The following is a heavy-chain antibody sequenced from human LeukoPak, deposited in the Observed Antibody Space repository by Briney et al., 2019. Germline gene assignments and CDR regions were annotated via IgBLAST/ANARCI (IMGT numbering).Heavy chain of an antibody. CDR2: IKSDGITI. J-gene: IGHJ4*02. D-gene: IGHD1-20*01. V-gene: IGHV3-74*01. Sequence: GGSLRLSCAASGFTFSNYMMHWVRQAPGKGLVWVSRIKSDGITITYADSVKGRFTISRDNDKNTLYLQMNSLRAEDTAVYYCLRDLNWSLDQWGQGTLVTVSS. CDR3: LRDLNWSLDQ. CDR1: GFTFSNYM.